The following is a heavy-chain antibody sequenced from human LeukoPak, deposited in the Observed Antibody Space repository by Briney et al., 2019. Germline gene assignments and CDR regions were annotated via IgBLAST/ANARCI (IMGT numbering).Heavy chain of an antibody. CDR3: ARGGDYDSSGYGDY. J-gene: IGHJ4*02. CDR2: IYYSGST. Sequence: KSSETLSLTCTVSGVSISSGDYYWSWIRQPPGKGLEWIGYIYYSGSTYYNPSLKSRVTISVDTSKNQFSLKLSSVTAADTAVYYCARGGDYDSSGYGDYWGQGTLVTVSS. V-gene: IGHV4-30-4*01. CDR1: GVSISSGDYY. D-gene: IGHD3-22*01.